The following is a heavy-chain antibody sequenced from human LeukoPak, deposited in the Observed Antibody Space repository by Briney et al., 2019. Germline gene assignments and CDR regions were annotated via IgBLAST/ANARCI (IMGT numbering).Heavy chain of an antibody. D-gene: IGHD3-9*01. J-gene: IGHJ6*03. CDR1: GGSISSHY. CDR3: ARGPGPTYYDISTARYYCYYYMDV. Sequence: PSETLSLTCTVSGGSISSHYWSWIRQPPGKGLEWIGYIYYSGSTNYNPSLKSRVTISVDTSKNQFSLKLSSVTAADTAVYYCARGPGPTYYDISTARYYCYYYMDVWGKGTTVTVSS. V-gene: IGHV4-59*11. CDR2: IYYSGST.